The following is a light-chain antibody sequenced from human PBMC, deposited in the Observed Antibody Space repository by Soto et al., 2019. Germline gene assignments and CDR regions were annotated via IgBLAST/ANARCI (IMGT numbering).Light chain of an antibody. CDR1: SSDVGAYNY. V-gene: IGLV2-14*01. J-gene: IGLJ3*02. CDR3: SSYTSSNTWV. CDR2: EVS. Sequence: QSALTQPASVSGSPGQSITISCTGISSDVGAYNYVSWYQQHPGKAPKLMIYEVSNWPSGVSNRFSGSKSGNTASLTISGLQPEDDADYSCSSYTSSNTWVFGGGTKLTVL.